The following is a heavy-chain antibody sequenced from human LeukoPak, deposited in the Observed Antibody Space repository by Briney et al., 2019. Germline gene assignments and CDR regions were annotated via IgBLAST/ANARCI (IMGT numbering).Heavy chain of an antibody. CDR3: ARGSFYYDGYY. V-gene: IGHV4-39*07. Sequence: SETLSLTCTVSGGSISSGGYYWSWIRQPPGKGLEWIGEINHSGSTNYNPSLKSRVTISVDTSKNQFSLKLSSVTAADTAVYYCARGSFYYDGYYWGQGTLVTVSS. D-gene: IGHD3-22*01. CDR1: GGSISSGGYY. J-gene: IGHJ4*02. CDR2: INHSGST.